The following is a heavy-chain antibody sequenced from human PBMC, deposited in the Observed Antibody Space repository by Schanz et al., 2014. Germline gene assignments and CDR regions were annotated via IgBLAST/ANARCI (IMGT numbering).Heavy chain of an antibody. Sequence: QLQLVQSGAEVKKPGSSVKVSCKLSGGTFSSYTISWMRQAPGQGLEWMGKIIPVLNIATYAQRFQGRVTITAYKSTSTAYMELTSLRSEDTAVYYCARDQSPYTNSSDVRYFDYWGQGSLVTVSS. D-gene: IGHD6-6*01. CDR1: GGTFSSYT. J-gene: IGHJ4*02. CDR3: ARDQSPYTNSSDVRYFDY. CDR2: IIPVLNIA. V-gene: IGHV1-69*08.